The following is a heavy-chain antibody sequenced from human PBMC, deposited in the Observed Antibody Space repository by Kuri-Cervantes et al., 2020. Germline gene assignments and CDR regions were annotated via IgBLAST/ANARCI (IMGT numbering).Heavy chain of an antibody. CDR1: GFTFSSYG. Sequence: GGSLRLSCAASGFTFSSYGMHWVRQASGKGLEWVGRIRSKADSYATAYAASVKGRFTISRDDSKNTAYLQMNSLKTEDTAVYYCTRLPDVWGQGTTVTVSS. CDR2: IRSKADSYAT. J-gene: IGHJ6*02. V-gene: IGHV3-73*01. CDR3: TRLPDV.